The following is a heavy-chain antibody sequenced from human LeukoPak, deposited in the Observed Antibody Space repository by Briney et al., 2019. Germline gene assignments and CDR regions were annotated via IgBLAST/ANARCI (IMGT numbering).Heavy chain of an antibody. Sequence: PGGSLRLSCAAPGFTFSSYAMSWVRQPPGKGLEWVSAFRGSGGSTYYAASVKGRFTISRDNSKNTLYLQMNSLRAEDTAVYYCATSTVTTPSYYYYGMDVWGQGTTVTVSS. CDR1: GFTFSSYA. J-gene: IGHJ6*02. V-gene: IGHV3-23*01. CDR3: ATSTVTTPSYYYYGMDV. D-gene: IGHD4-17*01. CDR2: FRGSGGST.